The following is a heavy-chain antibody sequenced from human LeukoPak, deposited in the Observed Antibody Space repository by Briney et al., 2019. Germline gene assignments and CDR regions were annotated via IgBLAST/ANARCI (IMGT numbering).Heavy chain of an antibody. CDR3: AREGRRDGYRYFFDY. J-gene: IGHJ4*02. D-gene: IGHD5-24*01. CDR2: ISSSSSYI. CDR1: GFTFSSYE. V-gene: IGHV3-21*01. Sequence: GGSLRLSCAASGFTFSSYEMNWVRQAPGKGLEWVSSISSSSSYIYYADSVKGRFTISRDNAKNSLYLQMNSLRAEDTAVYYCAREGRRDGYRYFFDYWGQGTLVTVSS.